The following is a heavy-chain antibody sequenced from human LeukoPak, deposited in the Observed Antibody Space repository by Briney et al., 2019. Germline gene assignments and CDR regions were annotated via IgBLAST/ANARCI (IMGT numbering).Heavy chain of an antibody. CDR2: INPNSGGT. J-gene: IGHJ5*02. D-gene: IGHD2-21*01. V-gene: IGHV1-2*02. CDR3: ARDQVISNWFDP. Sequence: ASVNVSCKASGYTFTGYYMHWVRQAPGQGLEWMGWINPNSGGTNYAQKFQGRVTMTRDTSISTAYMELSRLRSDDTAVYYCARDQVISNWFDPWGQGTLVTVSS. CDR1: GYTFTGYY.